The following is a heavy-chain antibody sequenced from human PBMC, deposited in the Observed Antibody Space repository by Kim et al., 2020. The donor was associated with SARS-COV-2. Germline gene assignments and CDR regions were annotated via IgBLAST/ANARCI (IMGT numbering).Heavy chain of an antibody. CDR3: ARTSIAVAATSLDY. Sequence: SGPTLVNPTPTLTLTCTFSGFSLSTSGMCVSWIRQPPGKALEWLARIDWDDDKYYSTSLKTRLTISKDTSKNQVVLTMTNMDPVDTATYYCARTSIAVAATSLDYWGQGTLVTVSS. D-gene: IGHD6-19*01. CDR1: GFSLSTSGMC. V-gene: IGHV2-70*11. J-gene: IGHJ4*02. CDR2: IDWDDDK.